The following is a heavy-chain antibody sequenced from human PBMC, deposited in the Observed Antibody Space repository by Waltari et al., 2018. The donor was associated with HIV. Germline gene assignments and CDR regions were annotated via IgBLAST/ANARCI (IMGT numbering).Heavy chain of an antibody. CDR2: IKSKTDGGTT. Sequence: EVQLVESGGGLVKPGGSLRLSCAASGFTFSNDWMSWVRQAPGKGLEWVGRIKSKTDGGTTDYAAPVKGRFTISRDDSKNTLYLQMNSLKTEDTAVYYCTTGFVATPADYWGQGTLVTVSS. CDR3: TTGFVATPADY. J-gene: IGHJ4*02. CDR1: GFTFSNDW. V-gene: IGHV3-15*01. D-gene: IGHD5-12*01.